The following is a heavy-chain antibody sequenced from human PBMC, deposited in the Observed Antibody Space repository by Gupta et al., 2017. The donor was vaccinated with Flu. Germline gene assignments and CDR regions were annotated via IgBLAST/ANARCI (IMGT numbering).Heavy chain of an antibody. CDR1: GIRVSNKY. J-gene: IGHJ4*02. CDR3: VTSRGPSINGPPAEY. Sequence: EVQLVESGGDLVQPGGSLRLSCAASGIRVSNKYMSWVRQAPGKGLEWVSVIYRSGTTHYGDSVKGRFTISRDNSNNTLYLQMNSLRPEDTAMYYCVTSRGPSINGPPAEYWGQGTRVTVS. V-gene: IGHV3-66*02. CDR2: IYRSGTT. D-gene: IGHD2-8*01.